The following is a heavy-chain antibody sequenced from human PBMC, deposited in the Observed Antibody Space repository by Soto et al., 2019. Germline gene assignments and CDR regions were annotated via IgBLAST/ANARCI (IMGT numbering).Heavy chain of an antibody. V-gene: IGHV3-23*01. CDR1: GFTFSSYA. CDR3: AKVDYDFWSGYTNQNWFDP. J-gene: IGHJ5*02. CDR2: ISGSGGST. D-gene: IGHD3-3*01. Sequence: HPGGSLRLSCAASGFTFSSYAMSWVRQAPGKGLEWVSAISGSGGSTYYADSVKGRFTISRDNSKNTLYLQMNSLRAEDTAVYYCAKVDYDFWSGYTNQNWFDPWGQGTLVTVSS.